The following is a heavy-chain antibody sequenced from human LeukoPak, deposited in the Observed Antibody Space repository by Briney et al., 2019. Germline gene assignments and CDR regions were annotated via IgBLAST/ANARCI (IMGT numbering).Heavy chain of an antibody. J-gene: IGHJ6*02. CDR1: GGSISSGGYS. CDR2: IYHSGST. Sequence: SQTLSLTCAVSGGSISSGGYSWSWIRQPPGKGLEWIGYIYHSGSTYYNPSLKSRVTISVDRSKNQFSLKLSYVTAADTAVYYCARGPHYCSGGRYYRYYYYYYGMDVWGQGTTVTVSS. V-gene: IGHV4-30-2*01. CDR3: ARGPHYCSGGRYYRYYYYYYGMDV. D-gene: IGHD2-15*01.